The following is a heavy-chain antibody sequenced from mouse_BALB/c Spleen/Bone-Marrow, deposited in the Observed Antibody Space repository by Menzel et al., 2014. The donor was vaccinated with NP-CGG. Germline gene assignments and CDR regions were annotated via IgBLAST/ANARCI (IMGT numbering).Heavy chain of an antibody. CDR2: NSSGSSTI. CDR3: ARGRPIYYGNLYAMDY. Sequence: EVQVVESGGGLVQPGGSRKLSCAASGFTFSSFGMHWVRQAPEKGPEWVAYNSSGSSTIYYADTVKGRFTISRDNPKNTLFLQMTSLRSEDTAMYYCARGRPIYYGNLYAMDYWGQGTSVTVSS. J-gene: IGHJ4*01. V-gene: IGHV5-17*02. D-gene: IGHD2-1*01. CDR1: GFTFSSFG.